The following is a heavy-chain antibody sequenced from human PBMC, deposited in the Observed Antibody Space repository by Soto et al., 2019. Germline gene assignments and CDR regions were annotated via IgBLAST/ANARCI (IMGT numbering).Heavy chain of an antibody. J-gene: IGHJ4*02. V-gene: IGHV4-59*01. CDR3: ARVVADYDSDYFDY. CDR2: IYYSGST. Sequence: QVQLQESGPGLVKPSETLSLTCTVSGGSISSYYWSWIRQPPGKGLEWIGYIYYSGSTNYNPSLKSRVTISVDTSKNQFSLKLSSVTAADTAVYYCARVVADYDSDYFDYWGQGTLVTVSS. D-gene: IGHD4-17*01. CDR1: GGSISSYY.